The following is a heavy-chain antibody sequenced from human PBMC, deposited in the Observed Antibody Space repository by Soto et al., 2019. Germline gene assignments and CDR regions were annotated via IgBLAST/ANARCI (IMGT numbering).Heavy chain of an antibody. V-gene: IGHV5-51*01. CDR1: GYSFTSYW. CDR2: IYPGDSDT. D-gene: IGHD3-22*01. Sequence: GESLKISCKGSGYSFTSYWIGWVRQMPGKGLEWMGIIYPGDSDTRYSPSFQGQVTISADKSFTTVYLQWNSLKASDTAIYYCARPGYYDSSGFFNFDYWGQGTLVTVSS. CDR3: ARPGYYDSSGFFNFDY. J-gene: IGHJ4*02.